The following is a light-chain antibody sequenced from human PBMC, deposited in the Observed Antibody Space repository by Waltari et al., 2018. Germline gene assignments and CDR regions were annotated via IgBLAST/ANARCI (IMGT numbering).Light chain of an antibody. J-gene: IGKJ1*01. V-gene: IGKV3-20*01. CDR3: QQHGTLPAT. Sequence: EIVLTQSPCTASLSPGERVTLSCRASQSVGSSSLACYQQKPGQAPRLFIYRASRRATGIPDRFSGSGSGTDFSLTISRLEPEDFAVYYCQQHGTLPATFGQGTKVEIK. CDR1: QSVGSSS. CDR2: RAS.